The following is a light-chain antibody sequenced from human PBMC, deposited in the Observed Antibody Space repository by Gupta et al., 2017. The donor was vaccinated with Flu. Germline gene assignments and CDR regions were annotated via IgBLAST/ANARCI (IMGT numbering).Light chain of an antibody. J-gene: IGKJ1*01. V-gene: IGKV1-27*01. CDR3: QKHRSVPLT. CDR2: DAS. Sequence: DIQMTQSPSSLSASVGDRVTITCRASQSINNYLAWYQQKPGKAPQLLIYDASTLKSDVPSRFSGSGSGTDFTITISSLQPEDVATYYWQKHRSVPLTFGQGTKVEIK. CDR1: QSINNY.